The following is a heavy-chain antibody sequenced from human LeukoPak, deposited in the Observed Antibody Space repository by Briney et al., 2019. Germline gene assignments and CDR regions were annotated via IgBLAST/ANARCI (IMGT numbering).Heavy chain of an antibody. CDR1: GGSISSSSYY. J-gene: IGHJ3*02. V-gene: IGHV4-39*07. CDR2: IYYSGTT. Sequence: SETLSLTCTVSGGSISSSSYYWGWIRQPPGKGLEWIGSIYYSGTTNYNPSLKSRVTISVDTSKNQFSLKLTSVTAADTAVYFCARGGAFDIWGQGTLVTVSS. CDR3: ARGGAFDI.